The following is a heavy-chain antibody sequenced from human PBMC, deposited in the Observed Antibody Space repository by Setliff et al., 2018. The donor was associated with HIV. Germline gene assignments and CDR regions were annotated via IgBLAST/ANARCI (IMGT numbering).Heavy chain of an antibody. Sequence: ASVKVSCKISGYTLTELSIHWVRQAPGKGLEWMANFDPEDGETFYAQKFQGRLTMTEDTSTDTAYMELSSLRSDDTAVYYCARGQYCGGDCYSVWGQGTLVTVSS. V-gene: IGHV1-24*01. CDR2: FDPEDGET. CDR1: GYTLTELS. J-gene: IGHJ4*02. CDR3: ARGQYCGGDCYSV. D-gene: IGHD2-21*02.